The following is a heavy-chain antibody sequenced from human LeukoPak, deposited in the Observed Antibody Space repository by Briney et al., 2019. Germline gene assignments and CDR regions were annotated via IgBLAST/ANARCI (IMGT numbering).Heavy chain of an antibody. J-gene: IGHJ4*02. CDR2: INPNSGGT. CDR3: ASLGHDVVVPAPRSY. D-gene: IGHD2-2*01. V-gene: IGHV1-2*02. CDR1: GYTFTGYY. Sequence: VASVKVSCKASGYTFTGYYMHWVRQAPGQGLEWMGWINPNSGGTNYAQKFQGRVTMTRDTSISTAYMELSRLRSDDTAVYYCASLGHDVVVPAPRSYWGQGTLVTVSS.